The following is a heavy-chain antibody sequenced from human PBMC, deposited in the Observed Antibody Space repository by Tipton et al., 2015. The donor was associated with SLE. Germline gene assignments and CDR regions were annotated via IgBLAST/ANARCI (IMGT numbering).Heavy chain of an antibody. Sequence: TLSLTCTVSGGSISCGSYYWSWIRQPAGKGLEWIGYIYTSGSTNYNPSLKSRVTISVDTSKNQFSLKLSSVTAADTAVYYCARTPQWLGGWYFDLWGRGTLVTVSS. D-gene: IGHD6-19*01. CDR1: GGSISCGSYY. CDR3: ARTPQWLGGWYFDL. V-gene: IGHV4-61*09. J-gene: IGHJ2*01. CDR2: IYTSGST.